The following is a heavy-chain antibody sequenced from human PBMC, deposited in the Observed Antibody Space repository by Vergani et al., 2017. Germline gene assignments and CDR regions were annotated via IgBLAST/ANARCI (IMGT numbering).Heavy chain of an antibody. V-gene: IGHV3-30*18. CDR1: GFTFSSYG. D-gene: IGHD4-17*01. J-gene: IGHJ5*02. Sequence: QVQLVESGGGVVQPGRSLRLSCAASGFTFSSYGMHWVRQAPGKGLEWVAVISYDGSNKYYADSVKGRFTISRDNSKNTLYLQMNSLRAEDTAVYYCAKEFYGDYSNWFDPWGQG. CDR2: ISYDGSNK. CDR3: AKEFYGDYSNWFDP.